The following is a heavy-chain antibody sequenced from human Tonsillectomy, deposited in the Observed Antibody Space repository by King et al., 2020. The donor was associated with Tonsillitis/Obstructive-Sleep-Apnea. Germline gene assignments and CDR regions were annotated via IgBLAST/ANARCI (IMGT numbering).Heavy chain of an antibody. CDR1: GFTFSDYY. CDR2: ISSSSRYT. D-gene: IGHD3-16*01. V-gene: IGHV3-11*05. J-gene: IGHJ6*03. Sequence: VQLVESGGGLVKPGGSLRLSCAASGFTFSDYYMSWIRQAPGKGLEWVSYISSSSRYTNYADSVKGRFTISRDNAKNSLYLQMNSLRAEDTAVYYCARAPPYLGDYYYYMDVWGKGTTVTVSS. CDR3: ARAPPYLGDYYYYMDV.